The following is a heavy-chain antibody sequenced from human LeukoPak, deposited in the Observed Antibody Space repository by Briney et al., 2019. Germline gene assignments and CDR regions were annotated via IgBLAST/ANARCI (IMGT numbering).Heavy chain of an antibody. D-gene: IGHD3-10*01. CDR2: IYTSGST. CDR1: GGSISSYY. V-gene: IGHV4-4*07. J-gene: IGHJ6*03. Sequence: SETLSLTCTVSGGSISSYYWSWIRQPAGKGLGWIGRIYTSGSTNYNPSLKSRVTMSVDTSKIQCSLKLSSVTAADTAVYYCARAVGSGSCQTYYYYMDVWGKGTTVTISS. CDR3: ARAVGSGSCQTYYYYMDV.